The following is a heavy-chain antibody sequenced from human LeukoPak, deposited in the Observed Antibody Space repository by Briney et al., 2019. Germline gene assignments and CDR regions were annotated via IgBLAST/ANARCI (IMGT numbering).Heavy chain of an antibody. CDR3: TRGGYGGNYYGIDY. D-gene: IGHD1-26*01. CDR1: GFTFSEST. V-gene: IGHV3-73*01. CDR2: IRTKPKSYAT. J-gene: IGHJ4*02. Sequence: GGSLRLSCAASGFTFSESTMHWVRQGSGKGLEWVGRIRTKPKSYATEYAASVKGRFTISRDDSKNAAYLQMNSLKTEDTAVYYCTRGGYGGNYYGIDYWGQGTLVTLSS.